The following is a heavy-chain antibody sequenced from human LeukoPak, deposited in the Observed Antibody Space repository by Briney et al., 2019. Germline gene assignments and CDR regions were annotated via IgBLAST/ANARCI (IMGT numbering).Heavy chain of an antibody. Sequence: ASVKVSCKVSGYTLTELSMHWVRQATGQGLEWMGWMNPNSGNTGYAQKFQGRVTMTRNTSISTAYMELSSLRSEDTAVYYCASSGSLPLDYWGQGTLVTVSS. D-gene: IGHD3-22*01. V-gene: IGHV1-8*01. J-gene: IGHJ4*02. CDR3: ASSGSLPLDY. CDR2: MNPNSGNT. CDR1: GYTLTELS.